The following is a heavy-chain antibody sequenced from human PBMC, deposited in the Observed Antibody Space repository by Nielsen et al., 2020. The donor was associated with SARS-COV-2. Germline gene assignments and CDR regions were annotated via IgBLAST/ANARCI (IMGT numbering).Heavy chain of an antibody. V-gene: IGHV3-33*08. J-gene: IGHJ4*02. Sequence: GESLKISCAASGFTFSSYGMHWVRQAPGKGLEWVAVIWYDGSNKYYADSVKGRFTISRDNSKNTLYLQMNSLRAEDTAVYYCVIAVAGYFDYWGQGTLVTVSS. CDR3: VIAVAGYFDY. CDR2: IWYDGSNK. D-gene: IGHD6-19*01. CDR1: GFTFSSYG.